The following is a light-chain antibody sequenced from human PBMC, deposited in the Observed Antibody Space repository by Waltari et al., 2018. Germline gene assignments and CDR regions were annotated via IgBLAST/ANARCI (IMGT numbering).Light chain of an antibody. CDR1: QSVSRS. V-gene: IGKV3-20*01. Sequence: EIVLTQSPGTLSLSPGERATRSCRASQSVSRSLAWYQQKPGQAPRLLIYGASSRATGVPDRFSGRGSGTDFSLTISRLEPEDFAVYYCQHYVRLPVSFGQGTKVEIK. CDR3: QHYVRLPVS. CDR2: GAS. J-gene: IGKJ1*01.